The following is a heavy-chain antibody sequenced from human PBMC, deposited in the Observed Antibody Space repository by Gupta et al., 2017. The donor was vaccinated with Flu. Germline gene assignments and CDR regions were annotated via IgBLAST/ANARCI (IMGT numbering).Heavy chain of an antibody. CDR2: IKSKVAGATT. J-gene: IGHJ4*02. CDR3: VIDDYFDVSGSNKIFDFCDD. D-gene: IGHD3-22*01. CDR1: GFNFRQAW. V-gene: IGHV3-15*05. Sequence: EVQLVEPGGGLVKPGGPLRLSCSGSGFNFRQAWMSWARQAPGKGLEWVGRIKSKVAGATTDYGAPVKGRFTSSGDDSRNTLYLQMNSLRIEDTAMYDGVIDDYFDVSGSNKIFDFCDDGGPGTLVSVSS.